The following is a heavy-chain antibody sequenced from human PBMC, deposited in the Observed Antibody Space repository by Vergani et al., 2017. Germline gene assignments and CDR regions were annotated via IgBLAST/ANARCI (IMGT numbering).Heavy chain of an antibody. V-gene: IGHV3-21*01. CDR1: GFTFSSYG. J-gene: IGHJ4*02. CDR2: ISSSSSYI. Sequence: VQLVESGGGVVQPGRSLRLSCAASGFTFSSYGMNWVRQAPGKGLEWVSSISSSSSYIYYADSVKGRFTISRDNAKNSLYLQMNSLRAEDTAVYYCARDLFYYDSSGYYSGFFDYWGQGTLVTVSS. D-gene: IGHD3-22*01. CDR3: ARDLFYYDSSGYYSGFFDY.